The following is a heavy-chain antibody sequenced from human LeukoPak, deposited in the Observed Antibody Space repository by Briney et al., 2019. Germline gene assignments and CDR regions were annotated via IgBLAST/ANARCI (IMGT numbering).Heavy chain of an antibody. J-gene: IGHJ4*02. CDR2: ISSSGSTI. Sequence: GGSLRLSCAASGLTFSSYEMNWVRQAPGKGLEWVSYISSSGSTIYYADSVKGRFTISRDNAKNSLYLQMNSLRAEDTAVYYCAREVARWLQYYFDYWGQVTLVTVSS. V-gene: IGHV3-48*03. D-gene: IGHD5-24*01. CDR1: GLTFSSYE. CDR3: AREVARWLQYYFDY.